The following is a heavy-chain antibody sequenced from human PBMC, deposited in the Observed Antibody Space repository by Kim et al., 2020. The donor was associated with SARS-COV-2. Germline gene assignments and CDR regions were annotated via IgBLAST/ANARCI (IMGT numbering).Heavy chain of an antibody. CDR3: ATGGYCSSTSCYWEPPYFDY. D-gene: IGHD2-2*01. J-gene: IGHJ4*02. Sequence: GGSLRLSCAASGFPFSSYSMNWVRQAPGKGLECVSSLSSSRRSISYADSFQVRFPISRDHAKNSLYLQLNSLRAEDTAVYYCATGGYCSSTSCYWEPPYFDYWGQGTLVTVSS. V-gene: IGHV3-21*01. CDR1: GFPFSSYS. CDR2: LSSSRRSI.